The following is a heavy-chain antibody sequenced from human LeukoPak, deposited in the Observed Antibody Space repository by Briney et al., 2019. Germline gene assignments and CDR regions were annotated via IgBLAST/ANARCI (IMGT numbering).Heavy chain of an antibody. Sequence: ASVKVSFKASGYTFTGYYMHWVRQAPGQGLEWMGWINPNSGGTNYAQKFQGRVTMTRDTSISTAYMELSRLRSDDTAVYYCARADQVGSSWYVDYYYYYMDVWGKGTTVTISS. J-gene: IGHJ6*03. D-gene: IGHD6-13*01. CDR1: GYTFTGYY. CDR3: ARADQVGSSWYVDYYYYYMDV. CDR2: INPNSGGT. V-gene: IGHV1-2*02.